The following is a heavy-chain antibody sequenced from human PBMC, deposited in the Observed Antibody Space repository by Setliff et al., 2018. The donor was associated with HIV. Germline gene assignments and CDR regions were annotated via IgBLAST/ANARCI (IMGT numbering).Heavy chain of an antibody. V-gene: IGHV4-39*07. D-gene: IGHD4-17*01. CDR1: GGSISSSPYY. CDR3: AREQTTATTMGFAFDI. J-gene: IGHJ3*02. Sequence: PSETLSLTCTVSGGSISSSPYYWGWIRQPPGKGLEWIGSIYYSGSTFYNPSLKSRVSISVDTSKNQFSLRLNSVTAADTAVYYCAREQTTATTMGFAFDIWCQGTVVTVSS. CDR2: IYYSGST.